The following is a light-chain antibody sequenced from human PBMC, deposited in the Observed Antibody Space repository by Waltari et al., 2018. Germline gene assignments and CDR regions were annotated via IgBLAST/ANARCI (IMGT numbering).Light chain of an antibody. CDR2: DVT. Sequence: QSALTQPASVSGSPGQSITISCTGTSSDVGNYNLVSWYQQHPGTAPKLMIYDVTEPPARVPIRGAGCKAGNTASLTSSGGQAEDEAVYYCCSDATSNALVFGGRSSRTAL. CDR3: CSDATSNALV. J-gene: IGLJ3*02. CDR1: SSDVGNYNL. V-gene: IGLV2-23*02.